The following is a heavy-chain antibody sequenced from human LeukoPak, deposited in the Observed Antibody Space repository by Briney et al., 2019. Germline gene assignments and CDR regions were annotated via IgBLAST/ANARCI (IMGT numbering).Heavy chain of an antibody. CDR1: GGSISSGDYY. V-gene: IGHV4-30-4*01. CDR2: IYYSGST. J-gene: IGHJ6*02. CDR3: ARVTMERYYYYGMDV. D-gene: IGHD3-10*01. Sequence: SETLSLTCTVSGGSISSGDYYWSWIRQPPGKGLEWIGYIYYSGSTYYNPSLKSRVTISVDTSKNQFSLKLSSVTAADTAAYYCARVTMERYYYYGMDVWGQGTTVTVSS.